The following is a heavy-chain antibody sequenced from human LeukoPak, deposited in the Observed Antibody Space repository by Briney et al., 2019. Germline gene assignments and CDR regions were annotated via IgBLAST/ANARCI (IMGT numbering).Heavy chain of an antibody. Sequence: ASVKVSCKASGYTFTGYYMHWVRQAPGQGLERMGWITRNRGGTNYAQKFQGRVTMTRDTSISTAYMELSRLRSDDTAVYYCARAHSGYDVDYWGQGTLVTVSS. CDR2: ITRNRGGT. D-gene: IGHD5-12*01. CDR3: ARAHSGYDVDY. V-gene: IGHV1-2*02. CDR1: GYTFTGYY. J-gene: IGHJ4*02.